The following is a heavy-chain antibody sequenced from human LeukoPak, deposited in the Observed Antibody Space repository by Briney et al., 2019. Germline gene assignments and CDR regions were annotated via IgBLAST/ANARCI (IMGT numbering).Heavy chain of an antibody. Sequence: SQTLSLTCTVSGGSISSGGYYWSWIRQHPGKGLEWIGYIYYSGSTYYNLSLKSRVTISVDTSKNQFSLKLSSVTAADTAVYYCASLNPYYDILTGYYTYYFDYWGQGTLVTVSS. CDR1: GGSISSGGYY. J-gene: IGHJ4*02. CDR3: ASLNPYYDILTGYYTYYFDY. V-gene: IGHV4-31*03. D-gene: IGHD3-9*01. CDR2: IYYSGST.